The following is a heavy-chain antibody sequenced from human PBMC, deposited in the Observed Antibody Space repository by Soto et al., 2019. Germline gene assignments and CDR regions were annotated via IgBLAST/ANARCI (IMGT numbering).Heavy chain of an antibody. CDR3: AKNSGDDLVVYY. Sequence: GGPMRLSCAASEVTFSNYGMPWVRQAPGKGLEWVAVISYDGSNKYYADSVKGRFTISRDNSKNTLYLQMNSLRAEDTAVYYCAKNSGDDLVVYYWGQGTLVTVSS. J-gene: IGHJ4*02. CDR1: EVTFSNYG. V-gene: IGHV3-30*18. D-gene: IGHD5-12*01. CDR2: ISYDGSNK.